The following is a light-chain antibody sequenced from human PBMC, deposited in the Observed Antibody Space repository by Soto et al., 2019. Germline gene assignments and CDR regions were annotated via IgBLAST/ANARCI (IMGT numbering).Light chain of an antibody. CDR1: QNVRTF. J-gene: IGKJ1*01. CDR2: GAS. CDR3: QQHSHWPPWT. V-gene: IGKV3-11*01. Sequence: EVVLTQSPATLSLSPGERATLSCRASQNVRTFLDWYQQKPGQAPRLLIYGASNRATGIPARFSGSGSGTDFTLTISSPEPEDFAVYYCQQHSHWPPWTFCQGTRVEIQ.